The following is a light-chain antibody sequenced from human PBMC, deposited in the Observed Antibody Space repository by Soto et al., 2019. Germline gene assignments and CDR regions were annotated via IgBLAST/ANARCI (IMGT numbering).Light chain of an antibody. J-gene: IGLJ3*02. CDR3: CSYAGSHTPWV. Sequence: QSALTQPRSVSGSPGQSVTISCTGTSSDDGGYNYVSWYQQHPGKAPKLMIYDVNKWPSGVPDRFSGSKSGNTASLTISGLQAEDEADYHCCSYAGSHTPWVFGGGTK. CDR1: SSDDGGYNY. CDR2: DVN. V-gene: IGLV2-11*01.